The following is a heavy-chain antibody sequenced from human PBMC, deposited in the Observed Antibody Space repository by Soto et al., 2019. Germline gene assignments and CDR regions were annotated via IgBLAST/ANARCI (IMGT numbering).Heavy chain of an antibody. CDR1: GGSFSGYY. CDR3: ARGRVYSSPYYFDY. J-gene: IGHJ4*02. CDR2: INHSGST. D-gene: IGHD6-13*01. V-gene: IGHV4-34*01. Sequence: SETLSLTCAVYGGSFSGYYWSWIRQPPGKGLEWIGEINHSGSTNYNPSLKSRVTISVDTSKNQFSLKLSSVTAADTAVYYCARGRVYSSPYYFDYWGQGTLVTVSS.